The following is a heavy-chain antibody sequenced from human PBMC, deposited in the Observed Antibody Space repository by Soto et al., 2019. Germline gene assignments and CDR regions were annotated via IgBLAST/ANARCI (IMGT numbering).Heavy chain of an antibody. CDR3: ARSVEGHFDY. J-gene: IGHJ4*02. CDR1: GFPFSIYS. V-gene: IGHV3-48*02. Sequence: EVQLVESGGGLVQPGGSLRLSCAASGFPFSIYSMNWVRQAPGKGLEWFSYITSDTNTIKYADSVKGRFTISRDNAKNSLYLQMNSLRDEDTAVYFCARSVEGHFDYWGQGTVVTFSS. CDR2: ITSDTNTI. D-gene: IGHD6-19*01.